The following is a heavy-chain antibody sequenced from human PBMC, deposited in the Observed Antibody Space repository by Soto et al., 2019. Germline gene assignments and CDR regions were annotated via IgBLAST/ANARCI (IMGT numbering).Heavy chain of an antibody. V-gene: IGHV3-33*01. Sequence: QVQLVESGGGVVQPGRSLRLSCAASGFTFSSYGMHWVRQAPGKGLEWVAVIWYDGSNKYYADSVKGRFTISRDNSKNTLYLQMNSLRAEDTAVYYCARDPSTFGVVIYYYYGMDVWGQGTTVTVSS. J-gene: IGHJ6*02. D-gene: IGHD3-3*01. CDR1: GFTFSSYG. CDR3: ARDPSTFGVVIYYYYGMDV. CDR2: IWYDGSNK.